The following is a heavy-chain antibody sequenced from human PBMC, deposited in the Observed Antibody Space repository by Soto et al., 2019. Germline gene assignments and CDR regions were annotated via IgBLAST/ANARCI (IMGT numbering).Heavy chain of an antibody. CDR1: GYTFTSYG. CDR3: ARSVEMATIYYYYYYGMDV. D-gene: IGHD5-12*01. CDR2: MNPNSGNT. J-gene: IGHJ6*02. V-gene: IGHV1-8*01. Sequence: GASVKVSCKASGYTFTSYGINWVRQATGQGXEWMGWMNPNSGNTGYAQKFQGRVTMTRNTSISTAYMELSSLRSEDTAVYYCARSVEMATIYYYYYYGMDVWGQGTTVTVSS.